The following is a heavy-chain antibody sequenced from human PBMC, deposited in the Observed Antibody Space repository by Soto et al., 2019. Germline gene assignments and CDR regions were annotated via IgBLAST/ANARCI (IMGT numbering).Heavy chain of an antibody. Sequence: GGSLRLSCAASGFTFSSYSMNWVRQAPGKGLEWVSYISSSSSTIYYADSVKGRFTISRDNAKNSLYLQMNSLRAEDTAVYYCASYPGRIAQIGWFDPWGQGTLVTVSS. D-gene: IGHD6-13*01. V-gene: IGHV3-48*01. CDR2: ISSSSSTI. CDR3: ASYPGRIAQIGWFDP. CDR1: GFTFSSYS. J-gene: IGHJ5*02.